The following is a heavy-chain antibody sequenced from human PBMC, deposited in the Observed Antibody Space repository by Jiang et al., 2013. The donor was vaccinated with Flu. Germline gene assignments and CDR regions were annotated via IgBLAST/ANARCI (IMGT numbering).Heavy chain of an antibody. CDR1: GGSFSGYY. D-gene: IGHD3-22*01. CDR3: ARTLYYYDSSGYHL. V-gene: IGHV4-34*01. Sequence: LLKPSETLSLTCAVYGGSFSGYYWSWIRQPPGKGLEWIGEINHSGSTNYNPSLKSRVTIPVDTSKNQFSLKLSSVTAADTAVYYCARTLYYYDSSGYHLWGQGTLVTVSS. CDR2: INHSGST. J-gene: IGHJ5*02.